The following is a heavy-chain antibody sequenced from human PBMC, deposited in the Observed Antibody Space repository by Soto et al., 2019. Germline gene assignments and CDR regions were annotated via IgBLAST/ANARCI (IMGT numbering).Heavy chain of an antibody. CDR2: IVPKVGSG. Sequence: QVQLVQSGAEVKKPGSSVKVSCKASGGTFSNSAINWVRQAPGERPEWMGGIVPKVGSGNYAQKFQGRITITADESTSTAYMELSSLRSEDTAVYYCPSGSRDEGGMDVWGQGATVSVSS. D-gene: IGHD2-15*01. J-gene: IGHJ6*02. CDR3: PSGSRDEGGMDV. V-gene: IGHV1-69*01. CDR1: GGTFSNSA.